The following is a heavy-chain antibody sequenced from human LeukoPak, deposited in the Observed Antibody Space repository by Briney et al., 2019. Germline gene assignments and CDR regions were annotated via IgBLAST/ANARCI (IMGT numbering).Heavy chain of an antibody. CDR3: ARDSDYDFWSGYFIPRGYFDC. Sequence: GGSLRLSCAASGFTFSSYAMHWVRQAPGKGLEWVAVISYDGSNKYYADSVKGRFTISRDNSKNTLYLQMNSLRAEDTAVYYCARDSDYDFWSGYFIPRGYFDCWGQGTLVTVSS. D-gene: IGHD3-3*01. V-gene: IGHV3-30*01. CDR2: ISYDGSNK. J-gene: IGHJ4*02. CDR1: GFTFSSYA.